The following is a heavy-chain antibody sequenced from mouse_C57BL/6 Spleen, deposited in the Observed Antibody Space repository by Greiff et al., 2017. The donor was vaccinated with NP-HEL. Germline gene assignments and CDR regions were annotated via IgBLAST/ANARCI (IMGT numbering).Heavy chain of an antibody. J-gene: IGHJ2*01. Sequence: QVQLKESGPELVKPGASVKISCKASGYAFSSSWMNWVKQRPGKGLEWIGRIYPGDGDTNYNGKFKGKATRTADKSSSTAYMQLSSLTSEDSAVYFCARRDLSGDYWGQGTTLTVSS. V-gene: IGHV1-82*01. CDR1: GYAFSSSW. CDR3: ARRDLSGDY. D-gene: IGHD2-3*01. CDR2: IYPGDGDT.